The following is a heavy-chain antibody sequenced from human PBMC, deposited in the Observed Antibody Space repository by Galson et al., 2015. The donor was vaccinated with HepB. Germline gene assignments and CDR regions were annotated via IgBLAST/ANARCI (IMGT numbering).Heavy chain of an antibody. CDR1: GGSFSGYY. V-gene: IGHV4-34*01. J-gene: IGHJ4*02. CDR3: ARGTPYPYYDFWSGYQHHFDY. CDR2: INHSGST. Sequence: SETLSLTCAVYGGSFSGYYWSWIRQPPGKGLEWIGEINHSGSTNYNPSLKSRVTISVDTSKNQFSLKLSSVTAADTAVYYCARGTPYPYYDFWSGYQHHFDYWGQGTLVTVSS. D-gene: IGHD3-3*01.